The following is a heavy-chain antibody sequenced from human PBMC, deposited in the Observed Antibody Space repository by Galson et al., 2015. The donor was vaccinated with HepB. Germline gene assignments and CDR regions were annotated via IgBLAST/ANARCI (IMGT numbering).Heavy chain of an antibody. CDR2: INPNSGDT. V-gene: IGHV1-2*02. CDR3: TRGKGDS. Sequence: SVKVSCKASGYTFTGYYLHWVRQAPGQGLEWMAWINPNSGDTKYTQTFQGRVTMTRDTSISTAYMELGNLTSDDTAVYYCTRGKGDSWGQGTLVTVSS. D-gene: IGHD3-10*01. J-gene: IGHJ4*02. CDR1: GYTFTGYY.